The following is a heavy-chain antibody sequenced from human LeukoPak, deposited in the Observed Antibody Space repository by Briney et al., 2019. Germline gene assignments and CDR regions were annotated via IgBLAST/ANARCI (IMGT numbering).Heavy chain of an antibody. CDR2: IYYSGSA. V-gene: IGHV4-59*08. CDR1: GGSISIYY. D-gene: IGHD3-3*01. CDR3: ARGPEWYYFDY. J-gene: IGHJ4*02. Sequence: SETLCLTCTVSGGSISIYYWSWIRQPPGKGLEWIAYIYYSGSAIYSTSLKSRVTISVDTSKNQFPLRLSSVTAAATAVYYCARGPEWYYFDYWGQGTLVTVSS.